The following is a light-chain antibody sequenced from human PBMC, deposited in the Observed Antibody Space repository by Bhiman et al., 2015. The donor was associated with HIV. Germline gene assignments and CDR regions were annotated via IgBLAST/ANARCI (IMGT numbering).Light chain of an antibody. Sequence: QSVLTQPPSVSAAPGQKVTISCSGSSSNIGNNYVSWYQQFPGTAPKLLIYENNKRPSGTPDRFSGSKSGTSATLAIIGLQTGDEGDYYCATWDTELSGGEVFGGGTKLTVL. V-gene: IGLV1-51*02. CDR1: SSNIGNNY. CDR3: ATWDTELSGGEV. J-gene: IGLJ2*01. CDR2: ENN.